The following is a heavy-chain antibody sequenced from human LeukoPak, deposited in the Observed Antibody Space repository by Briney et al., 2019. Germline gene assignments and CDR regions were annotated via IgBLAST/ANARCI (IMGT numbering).Heavy chain of an antibody. CDR2: IYTGGKV. CDR1: GFTVSSTY. D-gene: IGHD3-22*01. Sequence: PGGSLRLSCAASGFTVSSTYMSWVRQAPGKGLEWVSVIYTGGKVYYIDSVKGRFTISRDNSKNTLYLQMNSLRAEDTAVYYCASPVSYDSRSYYFDYWGQGTLVTVSS. J-gene: IGHJ4*02. CDR3: ASPVSYDSRSYYFDY. V-gene: IGHV3-53*05.